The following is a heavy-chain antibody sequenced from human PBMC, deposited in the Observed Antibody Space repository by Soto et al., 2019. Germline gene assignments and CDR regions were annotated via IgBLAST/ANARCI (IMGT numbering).Heavy chain of an antibody. CDR3: ASGASRWYPYFLDS. CDR2: IIPYYNTL. J-gene: IGHJ4*02. V-gene: IGHV1-69*01. D-gene: IGHD6-13*01. Sequence: QAQVVQSGAEVRKPGSSVKLSCKASEGTFNSYAIAWVRQAPGQGLEWMGGIIPYYNTLNYAQKFQDRVTVTADDSTNTVSMELSSLRSDDTAVYFCASGASRWYPYFLDSWAQGTLVTVSS. CDR1: EGTFNSYA.